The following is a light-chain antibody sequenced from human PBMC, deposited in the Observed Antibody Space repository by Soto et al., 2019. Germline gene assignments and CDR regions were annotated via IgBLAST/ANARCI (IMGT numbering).Light chain of an antibody. J-gene: IGKJ1*01. CDR3: QQYGSSRT. V-gene: IGKV3-20*01. CDR2: GAS. CDR1: QSVSSSY. Sequence: EMVLTQYPGTLSLSPGERATLSCRASQSVSSSYLAWYQQKPGQAPRLLIYGASGRATGIPDRFSGSGSGTDFTLTISRLEPEDFAVYYCQQYGSSRTFGQGTKV.